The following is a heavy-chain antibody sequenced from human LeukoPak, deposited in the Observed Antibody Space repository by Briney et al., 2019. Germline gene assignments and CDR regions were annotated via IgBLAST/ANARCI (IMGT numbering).Heavy chain of an antibody. CDR1: GFTFSDYS. J-gene: IGHJ3*02. V-gene: IGHV3-30*05. CDR2: ISYDGSNK. CDR3: ARAEAFDI. Sequence: GGSLRLSCAASGFTFSDYSMNWVRQAPGKGLEWVAVISYDGSNKYYADSVKGRFTISRDNSKNTLYLQMNSLRAEDTAVYYCARAEAFDIWGQGTMVTVSS.